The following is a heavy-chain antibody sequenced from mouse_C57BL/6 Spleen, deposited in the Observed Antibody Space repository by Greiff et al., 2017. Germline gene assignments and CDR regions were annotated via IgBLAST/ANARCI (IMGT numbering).Heavy chain of an antibody. D-gene: IGHD1-1*01. CDR3: ARRLTTEDY. J-gene: IGHJ2*01. CDR1: GYTFTSYW. CDR2: IDPSDSYT. Sequence: QVQLQQSGAELVKPGASVKLSCKASGYTFTSYWMQWVKQRPGQGLEWIGEIDPSDSYTNYNQKLKGKATLTVDTSSSTAYMQLSSLTSEDSAVYYCARRLTTEDYWGQGTTLTVSS. V-gene: IGHV1-50*01.